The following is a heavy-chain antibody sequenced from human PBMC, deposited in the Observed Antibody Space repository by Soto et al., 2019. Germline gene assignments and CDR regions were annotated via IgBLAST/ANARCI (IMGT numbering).Heavy chain of an antibody. CDR2: ISYDGSNK. CDR1: GFAFSSYG. V-gene: IGHV3-30*18. Sequence: PGGSLRLSCAASGFAFSSYGMHWVRQAPGKGLEWVAIISYDGSNKYYADSVKGRFTISRDNSKNTLYLQMNSLRAEDTAVYYMGKGGSWFDPWGQGTLVTVSS. J-gene: IGHJ5*02. D-gene: IGHD3-16*01. CDR3: GKGGSWFDP.